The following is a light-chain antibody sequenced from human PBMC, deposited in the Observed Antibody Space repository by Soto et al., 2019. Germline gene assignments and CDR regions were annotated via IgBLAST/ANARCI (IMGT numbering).Light chain of an antibody. J-gene: IGKJ1*01. CDR2: KAS. Sequence: DIQMTQSPSTLSASVGDRVTITCRASQSISSWLAWYQQKPGKAPKLLIYKASSLESGVPSRFSGSGSGTEFTLTISSLQPVVFEDSATNEINSFCPFGEGTMV. V-gene: IGKV1-5*03. CDR1: QSISSW. CDR3: NEINSFCP.